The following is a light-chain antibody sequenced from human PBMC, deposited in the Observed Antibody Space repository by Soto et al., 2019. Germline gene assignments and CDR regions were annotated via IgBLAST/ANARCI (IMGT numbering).Light chain of an antibody. CDR3: QQYYSTPLT. CDR2: WAS. J-gene: IGKJ4*01. CDR1: QSILYSSNNKNY. Sequence: DIVMTQSPDSLAVSLGERATINCKSSQSILYSSNNKNYLTWYQQKPGQPPKMLFYWASTRESGVPDRFSGSGSGTDFTLTISSLQAEDVAVYYCQQYYSTPLTFGGVTKVEIK. V-gene: IGKV4-1*01.